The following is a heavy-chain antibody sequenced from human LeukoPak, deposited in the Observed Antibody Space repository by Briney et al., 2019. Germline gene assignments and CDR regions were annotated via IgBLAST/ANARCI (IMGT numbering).Heavy chain of an antibody. CDR1: GYIFTNNG. D-gene: IGHD2-2*01. CDR3: ARDLGYCTLTNCVRNWFGP. V-gene: IGHV1-18*01. CDR2: VSPSDGET. Sequence: ASVNVSCTASGYIFTNNGISWVRQAPGQGLEWMGWVSPSDGETNYAQKVQGRVTMTTDTSTSTVYMELRSLKSDDTAVYYCARDLGYCTLTNCVRNWFGPWGQGTLVTVSS. J-gene: IGHJ5*02.